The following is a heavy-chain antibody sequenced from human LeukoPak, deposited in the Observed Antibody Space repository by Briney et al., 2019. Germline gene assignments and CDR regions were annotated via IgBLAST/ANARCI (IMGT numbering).Heavy chain of an antibody. Sequence: PSETLSLTCTVSGGSISSYYWSWIRQPAGKGLEWIGRIYTSGSTNYNPSLKSRVTMSVDTSKNQFSLKLSSVTAADTAVYYCARYGITIVRGGKYYFGSWGQGTLVTVSS. V-gene: IGHV4-4*07. J-gene: IGHJ4*02. CDR3: ARYGITIVRGGKYYFGS. D-gene: IGHD3-10*01. CDR1: GGSISSYY. CDR2: IYTSGST.